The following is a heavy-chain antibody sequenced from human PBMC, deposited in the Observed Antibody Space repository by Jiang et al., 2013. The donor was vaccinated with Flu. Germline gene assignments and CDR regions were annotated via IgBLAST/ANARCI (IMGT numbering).Heavy chain of an antibody. CDR2: IIPILGIA. D-gene: IGHD5-24*01. V-gene: IGHV1-69*04. J-gene: IGHJ2*01. CDR3: ARARSDVEMATKARYFDL. Sequence: SGAEVKKPGSSVKVSCKASGGTFSSYAISWVRQAPGQGLEWMGRIIPILGIANYAQKFQGRVTITADKSTSTAYMELSSLRSEDTAVYYCARARSDVEMATKARYFDLWGRGTLVTVSS. CDR1: GGTFSSYA.